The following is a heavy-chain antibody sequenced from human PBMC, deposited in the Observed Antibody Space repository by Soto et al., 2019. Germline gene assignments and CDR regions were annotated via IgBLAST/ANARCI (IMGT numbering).Heavy chain of an antibody. D-gene: IGHD2-2*01. J-gene: IGHJ5*02. Sequence: QVQLVQSGGEVKRPGASVKVSCKTSGYTFSNYGITWVRQAPGQPLEWLGWISLYSDGTNYAQKLQGRVSMTTYTSTTTAYMELRSLRSDDTAVYYCARVVPGAEAWFGPWGQGNLGTVSS. CDR3: ARVVPGAEAWFGP. CDR2: ISLYSDGT. V-gene: IGHV1-18*01. CDR1: GYTFSNYG.